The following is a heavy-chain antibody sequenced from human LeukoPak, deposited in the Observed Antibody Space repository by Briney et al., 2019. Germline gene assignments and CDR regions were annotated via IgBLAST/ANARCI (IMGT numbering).Heavy chain of an antibody. D-gene: IGHD6-19*01. CDR1: GGSISSGGYY. V-gene: IGHV4-61*02. CDR3: AREGDSSGWYPNWFDP. CDR2: IYTSGST. J-gene: IGHJ5*02. Sequence: PSQTLSLTCTVSGGSISSGGYYWSWIRQPAGKGLEWIGRIYTSGSTNYNPSLKSRVTISVDKSKNQFSLKLSSVTAADTAVYYCAREGDSSGWYPNWFDPWGQGTLVTVSS.